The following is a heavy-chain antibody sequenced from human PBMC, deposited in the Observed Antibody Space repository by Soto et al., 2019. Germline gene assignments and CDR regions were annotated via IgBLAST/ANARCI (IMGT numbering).Heavy chain of an antibody. CDR1: GGSISSGDYY. J-gene: IGHJ4*02. D-gene: IGHD5-18*01. CDR3: ARARATAMAYFDY. CDR2: IYYSGST. Sequence: SETLSLTCTVSGGSISSGDYYWSWIRQPPGKGLEWIGYIYYSGSTYHNPSLKSRVTISVDTSKNQFSLKLSSVTAADTAVYYCARARATAMAYFDYWGQGTLVTVS. V-gene: IGHV4-30-4*01.